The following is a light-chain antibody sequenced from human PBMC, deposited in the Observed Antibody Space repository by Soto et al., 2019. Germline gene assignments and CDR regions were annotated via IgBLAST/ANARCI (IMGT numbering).Light chain of an antibody. J-gene: IGKJ4*01. Sequence: EIVLTQSPATLSLSPGERATLSCRASQSVRSYLAWYQQKPGQAPRLLIYDTSNRATGIPARFSGSGSGTDFTLTISSLEPEDFAIYFCQQRLNWPLVTFGGGTKVEIK. CDR2: DTS. CDR3: QQRLNWPLVT. CDR1: QSVRSY. V-gene: IGKV3-11*01.